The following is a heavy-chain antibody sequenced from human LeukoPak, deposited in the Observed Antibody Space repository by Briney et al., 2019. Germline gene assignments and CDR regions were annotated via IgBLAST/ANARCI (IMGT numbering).Heavy chain of an antibody. Sequence: PGGSLRLSCAASGFTFSSYWMSWVRQAPGKGLEWVAVISYDGSKRYYADSVKGRFTISRDTSNKTAYLEMNSLRVDDTAVYYCARDVISRQMITLGLGFWGQGTLVTVSS. CDR2: ISYDGSKR. V-gene: IGHV3-30*03. CDR1: GFTFSSYW. CDR3: ARDVISRQMITLGLGF. J-gene: IGHJ4*02. D-gene: IGHD1-20*01.